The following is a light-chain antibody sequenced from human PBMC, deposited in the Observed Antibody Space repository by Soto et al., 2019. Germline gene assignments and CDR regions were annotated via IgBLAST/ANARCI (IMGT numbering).Light chain of an antibody. Sequence: GARVTIPCRASQDISAYLAWYQQEPGKAPKLLIYAASTLQSGVPSRFSGSGSGAEFTLTISSLQPEDFASYYCQQLNTYPRTFGQGTKVEIK. CDR1: QDISAY. V-gene: IGKV1-9*01. CDR3: QQLNTYPRT. CDR2: AAS. J-gene: IGKJ1*01.